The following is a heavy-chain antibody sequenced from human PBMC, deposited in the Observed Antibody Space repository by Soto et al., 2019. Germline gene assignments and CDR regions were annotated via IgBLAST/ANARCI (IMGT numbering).Heavy chain of an antibody. CDR2: ISSSGSTI. J-gene: IGHJ3*02. CDR1: GFTFSSYE. V-gene: IGHV3-48*03. D-gene: IGHD1-1*01. CDR3: VNNDAFDI. Sequence: PGGSLRLSCAASGFTFSSYEMNWVRQAPGKGLEWVSYISSSGSTIYYADSVKGRFTISRDNAKNSLYLQMNSLRAEDTAVYYCVNNDAFDIWGQGTRVTVAS.